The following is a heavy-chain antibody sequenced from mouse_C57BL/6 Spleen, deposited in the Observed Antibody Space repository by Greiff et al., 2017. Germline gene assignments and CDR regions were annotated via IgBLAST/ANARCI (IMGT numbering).Heavy chain of an antibody. CDR3: ARYYYSGISYVGYFDV. CDR1: GYTFTSYW. D-gene: IGHD1-1*01. J-gene: IGHJ1*03. V-gene: IGHV1-52*01. CDR2: IDPSDSET. Sequence: VQLQQSRAELVRPGSSVKLSCKASGYTFTSYWMHWVKQRPIQGLEWIGNIDPSDSETHYNQKFKDKATLTVDKSSSTAYMQLSSLTSEDSAVYYCARYYYSGISYVGYFDVWGTGTTVTVSS.